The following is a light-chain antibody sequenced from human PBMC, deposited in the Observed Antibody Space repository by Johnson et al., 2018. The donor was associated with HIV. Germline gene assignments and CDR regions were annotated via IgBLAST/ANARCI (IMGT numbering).Light chain of an antibody. CDR3: GTWDSSLSAHYV. V-gene: IGLV1-51*02. CDR1: SSNIGNNY. Sequence: SVLTQPPSVSAAPGQKVTISCSGSSSNIGNNYVSWYQQLPGTAPKLVIYENNKRPSGIADRFSGSKSCTSATLGITGLQTGDEADYYCGTWDSSLSAHYVFGTGTKVTVL. CDR2: ENN. J-gene: IGLJ1*01.